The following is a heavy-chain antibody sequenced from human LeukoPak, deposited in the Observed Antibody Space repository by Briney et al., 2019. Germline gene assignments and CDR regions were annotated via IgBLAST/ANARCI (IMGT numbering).Heavy chain of an antibody. CDR1: GFTFSSYA. Sequence: GGSLRLSCAASGFTFSSYAMHWVRQAPGKGLEWVSAISGSGGSTYYADSVKGRFTISRGNSKNTLYLQMNSLRAEDTAVYYCAKDTPDIQEYFDYWGQGTLVTVSS. D-gene: IGHD2-2*02. V-gene: IGHV3-23*01. J-gene: IGHJ4*02. CDR2: ISGSGGST. CDR3: AKDTPDIQEYFDY.